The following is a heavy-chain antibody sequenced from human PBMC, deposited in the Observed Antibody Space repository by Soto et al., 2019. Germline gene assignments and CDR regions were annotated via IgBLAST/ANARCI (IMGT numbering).Heavy chain of an antibody. J-gene: IGHJ6*02. V-gene: IGHV1-3*01. D-gene: IGHD3-10*01. Sequence: ASVKVSCKASGYTFTSYAMHWVRQAPGQRLEWMGWINAGNGNTKYSQKFQGRVTITRDTSASTAYMELSSLRSEDTAVYYCASYGSGPYYYYYGMDVWGQGTTVTVSS. CDR1: GYTFTSYA. CDR2: INAGNGNT. CDR3: ASYGSGPYYYYYGMDV.